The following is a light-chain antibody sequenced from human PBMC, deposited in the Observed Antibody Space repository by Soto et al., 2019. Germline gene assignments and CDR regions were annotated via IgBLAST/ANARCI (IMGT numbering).Light chain of an antibody. J-gene: IGLJ1*01. CDR1: SSNIGSNT. CDR2: SDD. Sequence: QSVLTQPPSSSGTPGQRVTISCSGSSSNIGSNTVNWYQQLPGTASKLLIYSDDQRPSGVPDRFSGSKSGTSASLAISGLQSEDEADYYYAAWDDSLNALYVFGTGTKLTVL. CDR3: AAWDDSLNALYV. V-gene: IGLV1-44*01.